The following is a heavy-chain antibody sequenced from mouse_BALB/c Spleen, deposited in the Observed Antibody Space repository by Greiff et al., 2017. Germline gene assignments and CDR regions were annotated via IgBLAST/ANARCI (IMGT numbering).Heavy chain of an antibody. CDR2: ISSGGSYT. J-gene: IGHJ3*01. D-gene: IGHD2-2*01. CDR1: GFTFSSYA. CDR3: ARGGYDVGAWFAY. V-gene: IGHV5-9-4*01. Sequence: EVQLVESGGGLVKPGGSLKLSCAASGFTFSSYAMSWVRQSPEKRLEWVAEISSGGSYTYYPDTVTGRFTISRDNAKNTLYLEMSSLRSEDTAMYYCARGGYDVGAWFAYWGQGTLVTVSA.